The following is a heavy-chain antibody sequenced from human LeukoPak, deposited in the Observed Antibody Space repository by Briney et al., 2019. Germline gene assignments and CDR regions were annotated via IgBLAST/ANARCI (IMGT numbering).Heavy chain of an antibody. J-gene: IGHJ4*02. Sequence: GGSLRLSCAASRFTFSSYWMSWVRQTPGKGLEWVANIKQDGSQKYYVDSVKGRFTISRDNANNSLYLQMNSVRVEDTAVYYCARGSGWYGAIDYWGQGTLVTVSS. V-gene: IGHV3-7*03. CDR2: IKQDGSQK. CDR3: ARGSGWYGAIDY. D-gene: IGHD6-19*01. CDR1: RFTFSSYW.